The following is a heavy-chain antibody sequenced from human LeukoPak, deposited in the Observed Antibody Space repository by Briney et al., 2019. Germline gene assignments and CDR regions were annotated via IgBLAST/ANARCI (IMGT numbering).Heavy chain of an antibody. CDR1: GFTFSSYA. Sequence: GASLRLSCAASGFTFSSYAMSWVRQAPGKGLEWVSAISGSGGSTYYADSVKGRFTISRDNSKNTLYLQMNSLRAEDTAGYYCAKGGSSGYYFPFDYWGQGTLVTVSS. CDR2: ISGSGGST. CDR3: AKGGSSGYYFPFDY. J-gene: IGHJ4*02. V-gene: IGHV3-23*01. D-gene: IGHD3-22*01.